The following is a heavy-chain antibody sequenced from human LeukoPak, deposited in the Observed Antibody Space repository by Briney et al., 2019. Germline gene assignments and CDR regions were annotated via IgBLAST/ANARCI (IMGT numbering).Heavy chain of an antibody. CDR1: GGTFSSYA. J-gene: IGHJ3*02. Sequence: ASVKVSCKASGGTFSSYAISWVRQAPGQGLELMGGIIPIFGTANYAQKFQGRVTITADESTSTAYMELSSLRSEDTAVYYCARGRRRAAAGTGAFDIWGQGTMVTVSP. CDR3: ARGRRRAAAGTGAFDI. V-gene: IGHV1-69*13. D-gene: IGHD6-13*01. CDR2: IIPIFGTA.